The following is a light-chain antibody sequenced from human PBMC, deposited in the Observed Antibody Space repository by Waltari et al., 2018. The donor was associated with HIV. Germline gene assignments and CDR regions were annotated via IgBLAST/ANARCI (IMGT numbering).Light chain of an antibody. J-gene: IGLJ2*01. V-gene: IGLV3-1*01. CDR1: KLGHKY. CDR3: QAWDSSTAV. Sequence: SYELTQPPSVSVSPGQTASITCSGDKLGHKYVSWYQQKPGQSPVVVIYQDTKRTSGIPERFSGSNSGNTATLTISGTQAMDEADYYCQAWDSSTAVFGGGTKLTVL. CDR2: QDT.